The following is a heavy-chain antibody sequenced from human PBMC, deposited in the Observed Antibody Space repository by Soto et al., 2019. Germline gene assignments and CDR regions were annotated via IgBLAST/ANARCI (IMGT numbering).Heavy chain of an antibody. V-gene: IGHV1-3*01. J-gene: IGHJ5*02. CDR2: INAANGNT. CDR1: GYSLTSYT. D-gene: IGHD3-3*01. CDR3: ARSSGGNFGIIIEGSNWFDP. Sequence: GASVKVSCKASGYSLTSYTMHWVRQAPGQRLEWMGWINAANGNTKYSQNFQGRVTITRDTSASTAYMELSSLRSEDTAVYYCARSSGGNFGIIIEGSNWFDPWGQGTLVTVSS.